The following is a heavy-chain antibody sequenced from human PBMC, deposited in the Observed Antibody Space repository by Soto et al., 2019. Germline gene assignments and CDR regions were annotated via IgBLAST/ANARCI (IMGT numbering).Heavy chain of an antibody. D-gene: IGHD3-3*01. J-gene: IGHJ6*02. V-gene: IGHV5-10-1*01. CDR2: IDPSDSYT. Sequence: PGESLKISCKGSGYSFTSYWISWVRQMPGKGLEWMGRIDPSDSYTNYSPSFQGHVTISADKSISTAYLQWSSLKASDTAMYYCASSGFWSGYYDYGMDVWRQGTTVTVSS. CDR3: ASSGFWSGYYDYGMDV. CDR1: GYSFTSYW.